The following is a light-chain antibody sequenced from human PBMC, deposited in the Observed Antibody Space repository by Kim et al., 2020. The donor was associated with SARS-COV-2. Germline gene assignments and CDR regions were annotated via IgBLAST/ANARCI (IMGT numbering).Light chain of an antibody. CDR3: GSYTSRSSLVL. Sequence: QSALTQPASVSRSPGQSITISCTGTSSDVGGHNYVSWYQQHPGKAPKLMLYDVSNRPSGVSNRFSASKSGNTASLTISGLQAEDEADYYCGSYTSRSSLVLFGGGTKLTVL. J-gene: IGLJ2*01. V-gene: IGLV2-14*03. CDR1: SSDVGGHNY. CDR2: DVS.